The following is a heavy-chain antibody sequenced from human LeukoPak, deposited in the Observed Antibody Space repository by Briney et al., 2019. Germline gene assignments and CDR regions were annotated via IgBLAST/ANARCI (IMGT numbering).Heavy chain of an antibody. J-gene: IGHJ3*02. CDR2: INPNSGGT. CDR3: AAGGGYCGGGSCYGDDAFDI. Sequence: ASVKVSCKSSGYTFTGYYMHWVRQAPGQGLEWMGLINPNSGGTNYAQKFQGRVTMTRDTSISTAYMELSRLRSDDTAVYYCAAGGGYCGGGSCYGDDAFDIWGQGTMVTVSS. V-gene: IGHV1-2*02. D-gene: IGHD2-15*01. CDR1: GYTFTGYY.